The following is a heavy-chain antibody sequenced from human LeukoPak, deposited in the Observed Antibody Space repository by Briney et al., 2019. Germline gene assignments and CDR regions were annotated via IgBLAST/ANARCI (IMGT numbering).Heavy chain of an antibody. CDR3: ARLIWYGSGSYSYYFDY. CDR1: GGSISSSSYY. CDR2: IYYDGST. D-gene: IGHD3-10*01. Sequence: SETLSLTCTASGGSISSSSYYWGWIRQPPGKGLEWIGSIYYDGSTYYNPSLKSRVTISVDTSKNQLPLKLGSVTAADTAVYYCARLIWYGSGSYSYYFDYWGQGTLVTVSP. J-gene: IGHJ4*02. V-gene: IGHV4-39*01.